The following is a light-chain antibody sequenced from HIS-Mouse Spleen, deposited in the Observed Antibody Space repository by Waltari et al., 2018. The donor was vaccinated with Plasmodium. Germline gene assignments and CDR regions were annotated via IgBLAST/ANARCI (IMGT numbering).Light chain of an antibody. CDR3: SSYAGSNNLV. Sequence: QSALTQPPSASGSPGQSVTLSCTRTSSYVGGYHYVSWYQQHPGKAPKLMIYEVSKRPSGVPDRFSGSKSGNTASLTVSGLQAEDEADYYCSSYAGSNNLVFGGGTKLTVL. CDR2: EVS. J-gene: IGLJ2*01. V-gene: IGLV2-8*01. CDR1: SSYVGGYHY.